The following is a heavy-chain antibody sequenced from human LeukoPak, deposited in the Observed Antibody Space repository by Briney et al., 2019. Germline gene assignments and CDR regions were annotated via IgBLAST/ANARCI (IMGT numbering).Heavy chain of an antibody. CDR1: GFTFSSYG. J-gene: IGHJ4*02. D-gene: IGHD4-23*01. V-gene: IGHV3-30*18. Sequence: PGRSLRLSCAASGFTFSSYGMHWARQAPGKGLEWVAVISYDGSNKYYADSVKGRFTISRDNSKNTLYLQMNSLRAEDTAVYYCAKESSRTVVTPVDYWGQGTLVTVSS. CDR3: AKESSRTVVTPVDY. CDR2: ISYDGSNK.